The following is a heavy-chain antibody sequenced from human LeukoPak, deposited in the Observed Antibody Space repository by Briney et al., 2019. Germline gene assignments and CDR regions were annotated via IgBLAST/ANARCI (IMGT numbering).Heavy chain of an antibody. V-gene: IGHV1-2*02. J-gene: IGHJ4*02. CDR3: AREEQPQRGRHFEY. CDR2: INPNSRT. CDR1: GYTFSGYY. Sequence: ASVKVSCKASGYTFSGYYIHWVRQGPGQGLEWMGWINPNSRTNYAQNYQGRLTMTRYTCISTVYMELSRLRSNDTAVYYCAREEQPQRGRHFEYWGQGSLVSVPS. D-gene: IGHD3-10*01.